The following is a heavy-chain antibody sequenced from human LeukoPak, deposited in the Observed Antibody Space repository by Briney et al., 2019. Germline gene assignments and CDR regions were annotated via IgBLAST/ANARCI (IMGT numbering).Heavy chain of an antibody. CDR3: AKDRSGYGSGSYYFDY. D-gene: IGHD3-10*01. CDR2: ISGSGGST. V-gene: IGHV3-23*01. J-gene: IGHJ4*02. Sequence: PGGSLRLSCAASGFTFSSYAMSWVRQAPGKVLEWVSAISGSGGSTYYADSVRGRFTISRDNSKNTLYLQMNSLRAEDTAVYYCAKDRSGYGSGSYYFDYWGQGTLVTVSS. CDR1: GFTFSSYA.